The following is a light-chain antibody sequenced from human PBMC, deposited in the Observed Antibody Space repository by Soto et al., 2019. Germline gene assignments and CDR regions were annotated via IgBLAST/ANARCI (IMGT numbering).Light chain of an antibody. V-gene: IGLV2-14*01. J-gene: IGLJ2*01. CDR2: DVS. CDR1: SSDVGGYNY. Sequence: QSALTQPASVSGSPGQSITISCTGTSSDVGGYNYVSWYQQHPGKASKLMIYDVSNRPSGVSNRFSGSKSGNTASLTISGLQAEDEAVYYCSSYTSSSTVVFGGGTQLTVL. CDR3: SSYTSSSTVV.